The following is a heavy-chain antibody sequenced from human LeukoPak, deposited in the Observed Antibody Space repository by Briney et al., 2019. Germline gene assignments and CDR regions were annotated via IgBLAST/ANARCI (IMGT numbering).Heavy chain of an antibody. CDR1: GFIFSNYW. V-gene: IGHV3-74*01. Sequence: GGSLRLSCVASGFIFSNYWMHWVRQAPGKGLVWVSHINSDGSITSYADSVKGRFTISRDNAKNTVYLQMNSLRVEDTAVYYCASFYETNWGQGTLVTVSS. D-gene: IGHD2/OR15-2a*01. CDR3: ASFYETN. J-gene: IGHJ4*02. CDR2: INSDGSIT.